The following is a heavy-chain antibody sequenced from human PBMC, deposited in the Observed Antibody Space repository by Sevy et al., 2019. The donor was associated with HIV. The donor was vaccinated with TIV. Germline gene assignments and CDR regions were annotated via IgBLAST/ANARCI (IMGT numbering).Heavy chain of an antibody. J-gene: IGHJ4*02. CDR1: GYSFTSYW. CDR3: ARLGGSGGTFDY. Sequence: GESLKIACKASGYSFTSYWIGWVRQMPGKGLEWMGIFYPGDSDTRYSPSFQGQVTISADKSINTAYLQWRGLNASDTAMYFCARLGGSGGTFDYWGQGTLVTVSS. D-gene: IGHD6-19*01. V-gene: IGHV5-51*01. CDR2: FYPGDSDT.